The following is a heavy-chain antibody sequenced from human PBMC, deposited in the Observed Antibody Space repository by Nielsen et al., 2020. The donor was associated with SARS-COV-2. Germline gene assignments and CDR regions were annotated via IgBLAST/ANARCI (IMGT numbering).Heavy chain of an antibody. CDR3: ARDWGYCSSTSCCFDY. V-gene: IGHV1-18*04. D-gene: IGHD2-2*01. J-gene: IGHJ4*02. CDR2: ISAYNGNT. Sequence: ASVKVSCKASGYTFTSYGISWVRQAPGQGLEWMGWISAYNGNTNYAQKPQGRVTMTTDTSTSTAYMELRSLRSDDTAVYYCARDWGYCSSTSCCFDYWGQGTLVTVSS. CDR1: GYTFTSYG.